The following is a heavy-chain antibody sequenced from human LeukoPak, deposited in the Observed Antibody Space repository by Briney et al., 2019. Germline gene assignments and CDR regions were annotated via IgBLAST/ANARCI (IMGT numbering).Heavy chain of an antibody. Sequence: RGSLRLSCAASGFIFSSYGMHWVRHAPGKGLEWVAFIRYDGSNKSYADSVKGRFTISRDNSKNPLYLQMNSLRAEDTAAYYCTKDRLYYYDSSPVIFDYWVQRTLVTVSS. CDR2: IRYDGSNK. CDR3: TKDRLYYYDSSPVIFDY. D-gene: IGHD3-22*01. CDR1: GFIFSSYG. V-gene: IGHV3-30*02. J-gene: IGHJ4*02.